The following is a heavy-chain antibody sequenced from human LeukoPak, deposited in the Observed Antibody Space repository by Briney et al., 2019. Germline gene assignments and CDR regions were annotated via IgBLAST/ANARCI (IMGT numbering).Heavy chain of an antibody. CDR3: ARDKLVRGVIKQHPYYYYGMDV. CDR1: GGSISSYY. V-gene: IGHV4-4*07. J-gene: IGHJ6*02. CDR2: IYTCGST. D-gene: IGHD3-10*01. Sequence: SETLSLTCTVSGGSISSYYWSWIRQPAGKGLEWIGRIYTCGSTNYNPSLKSRVTISVDTSKNQFSLKLRSVTAADTAVYYCARDKLVRGVIKQHPYYYYGMDVWGQGATVTVSS.